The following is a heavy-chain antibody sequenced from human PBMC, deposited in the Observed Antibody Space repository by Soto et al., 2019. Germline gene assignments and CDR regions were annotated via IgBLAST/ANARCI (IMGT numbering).Heavy chain of an antibody. CDR2: IYYSGST. CDR3: ARDAGMRYSSGWVHY. D-gene: IGHD6-19*01. J-gene: IGHJ4*02. V-gene: IGHV4-59*01. Sequence: QVQLQESGPGLVKPSETLSLTCTVSGGSISSYYWSWIRQPPGKGLEWIGYIYYSGSTNYNPSLKSRVPISVDTSKNQFSLKLSSVTAADTAVYYCARDAGMRYSSGWVHYWGQGTLVTVSS. CDR1: GGSISSYY.